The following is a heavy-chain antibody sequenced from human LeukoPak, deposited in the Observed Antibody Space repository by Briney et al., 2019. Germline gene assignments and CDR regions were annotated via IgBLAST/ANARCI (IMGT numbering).Heavy chain of an antibody. CDR3: ARRSSSWHLWFDP. CDR1: GGSISSYY. V-gene: IGHV4-59*08. Sequence: PSETLSLTCTVSGGSISSYYWSWIRQPPGKGLEWIGNIYYSGSTNYNPSLKSRVTISVDTSKNQFSLKLSYVTAEDTAVYYCARRSSSWHLWFDPWGQGTLVTVSS. D-gene: IGHD6-13*01. J-gene: IGHJ5*02. CDR2: IYYSGST.